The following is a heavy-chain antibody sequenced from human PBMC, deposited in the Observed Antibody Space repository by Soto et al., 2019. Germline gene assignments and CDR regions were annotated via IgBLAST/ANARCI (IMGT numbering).Heavy chain of an antibody. J-gene: IGHJ2*01. CDR1: GFTFCTYV. V-gene: IGHV3-64*01. CDR3: ARGGYCSGGSCYSHLRPWYFDL. Sequence: PGGSLRLSCAASGFTFCTYVMHWVRQAPGKGLEFVSVISSNGGSTYYANSVKGRFTVSRDNSKNTLYLEMGSLRAEDMAVYYCARGGYCSGGSCYSHLRPWYFDLRGRGTQVTVSS. D-gene: IGHD2-15*01. CDR2: ISSNGGST.